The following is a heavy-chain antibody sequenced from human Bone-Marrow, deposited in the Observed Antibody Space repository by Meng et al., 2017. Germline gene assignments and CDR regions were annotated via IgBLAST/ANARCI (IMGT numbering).Heavy chain of an antibody. V-gene: IGHV2-70*01. CDR2: IDWDDDK. J-gene: IGHJ5*02. CDR1: GFSLSTSGMC. CDR3: ARIKLERDGGNWFDP. D-gene: IGHD1-1*01. Sequence: SGPTLVKPTQTPTLTCTFSGFSLSTSGMCVSWIRQPPGKALEWLALIDWDDDKYYSTSLKTRLTISKDTSKNQVVLTMTNMDPVDTATYYCARIKLERDGGNWFDPWGQGTLVTVSS.